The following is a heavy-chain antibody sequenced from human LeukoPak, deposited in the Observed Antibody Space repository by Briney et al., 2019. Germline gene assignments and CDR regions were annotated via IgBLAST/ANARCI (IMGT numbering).Heavy chain of an antibody. CDR3: ARVSYDSKDYYYYMDV. V-gene: IGHV4-38-2*02. CDR2: IYHSGST. CDR1: GYSISSGYY. J-gene: IGHJ6*03. D-gene: IGHD3-22*01. Sequence: SETLSLTCTVSGYSISSGYYWGWIRQPPGKGLEWIGSIYHSGSTYYNPSLKSRVTISVDTSKNQFSLKLSSVTAADTAVYYCARVSYDSKDYYYYMDVWGKGTTVTVSS.